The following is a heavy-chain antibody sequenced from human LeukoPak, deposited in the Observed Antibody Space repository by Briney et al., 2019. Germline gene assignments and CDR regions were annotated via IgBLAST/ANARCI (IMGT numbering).Heavy chain of an antibody. CDR1: GGSISSYY. D-gene: IGHD5-24*01. CDR3: ARDLGGYNSDYYYYYGMDV. Sequence: SETLSLTCTVSGGSISSYYWSWIRQPPGKGLEWIGYIHYSGSTNYNPSLKSRVTISVDTSKNQFSLKLSSVTAADTAVYYCARDLGGYNSDYYYYYGMDVWGQGTTVTVSS. CDR2: IHYSGST. J-gene: IGHJ6*02. V-gene: IGHV4-59*01.